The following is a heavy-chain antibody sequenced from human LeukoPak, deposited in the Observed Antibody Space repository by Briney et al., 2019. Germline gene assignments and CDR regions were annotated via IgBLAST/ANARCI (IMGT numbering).Heavy chain of an antibody. CDR2: IYYSGST. CDR1: GGSISSGGYY. J-gene: IGHJ4*02. D-gene: IGHD1-1*01. Sequence: SETLSLTCTVSGGSISSGGYYWSWIRQHPGKGLEWIGYIYYSGSTYYNPSLKSRVTISVDTSKNQFSLKLSSVTAADTAVYYCARDSSNWRQYDCWGQGTLVTVSS. CDR3: ARDSSNWRQYDC. V-gene: IGHV4-31*03.